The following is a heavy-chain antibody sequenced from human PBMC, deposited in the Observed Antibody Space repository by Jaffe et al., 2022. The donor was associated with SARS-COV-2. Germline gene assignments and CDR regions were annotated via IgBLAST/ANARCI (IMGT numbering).Heavy chain of an antibody. J-gene: IGHJ4*02. CDR3: ARAIGLAADY. CDR1: GYTFTSYS. V-gene: IGHV1-46*01. Sequence: QVQLVQSGAEVKKPGASVTISCKASGYTFTSYSIYWVRQAPGQGLEWMGIINPSGGTTSYAQKFQGRVTLTRDTSTTTVYMELSSLRSEDTALYYCARAIGLAADYWGQGTLVTVSS. CDR2: INPSGGTT. D-gene: IGHD3-3*01.